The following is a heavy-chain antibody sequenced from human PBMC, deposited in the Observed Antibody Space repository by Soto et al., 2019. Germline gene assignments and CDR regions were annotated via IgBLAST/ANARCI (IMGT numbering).Heavy chain of an antibody. D-gene: IGHD2-2*01. Sequence: SLRLSGAASGFTFDDYAMHWVRQAPGKGLEWVSGISWNSGSRGYADSVKGRFTISRDNAKNSLYLQMNSLRAEDTALYYCAKAYCSSTSCPNYYYYGMDVWGQGTTVTVSS. CDR1: GFTFDDYA. J-gene: IGHJ6*02. V-gene: IGHV3-9*01. CDR2: ISWNSGSR. CDR3: AKAYCSSTSCPNYYYYGMDV.